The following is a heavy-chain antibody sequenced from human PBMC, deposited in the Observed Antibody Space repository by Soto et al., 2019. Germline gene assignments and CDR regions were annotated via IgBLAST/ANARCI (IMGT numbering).Heavy chain of an antibody. V-gene: IGHV3-23*01. CDR1: GFNFSGSA. Sequence: LLQSGGDLVQPGGSLTLSCSAFGFNFSGSAMIWVRQAPGKGLQWVSAIGGSGASAFYADYVQVRFNISRDNSKDKLYLQMTSLRVEDAAVYYCVKDSDAAGRDYWGQGTLVTVSS. CDR3: VKDSDAAGRDY. J-gene: IGHJ4*02. CDR2: IGGSGASA. D-gene: IGHD6-19*01.